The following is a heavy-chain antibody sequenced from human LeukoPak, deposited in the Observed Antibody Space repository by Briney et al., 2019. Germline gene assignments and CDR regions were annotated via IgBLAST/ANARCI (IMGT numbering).Heavy chain of an antibody. CDR1: GFTFSSYG. V-gene: IGHV3-30*18. CDR2: ISYDGSNK. CDR3: AKVSSEDSSGSTRHFDY. J-gene: IGHJ4*02. D-gene: IGHD3-22*01. Sequence: GGSLRLSCAASGFTFSSYGMHWVRQAPGKGLEWVAVISYDGSNKYYADSVKGRFTISRDNSKNTPYLQMNSLRAEDTAVYYCAKVSSEDSSGSTRHFDYWGQGTLVTVSS.